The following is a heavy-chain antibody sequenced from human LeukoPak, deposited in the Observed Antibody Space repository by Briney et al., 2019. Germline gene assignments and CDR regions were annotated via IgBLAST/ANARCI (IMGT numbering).Heavy chain of an antibody. CDR2: ITHSGGST. CDR3: ARGRYSSSWYAGYYYYYMDV. V-gene: IGHV3-23*01. J-gene: IGHJ6*03. D-gene: IGHD6-13*01. CDR1: GFTFSNYA. Sequence: GGSLRLSCAASGFTFSNYAMSWVRQAPGEGLEWVSSITHSGGSTFYADSVKGRFTISRDNSKNSLYLQMNSLRAKDTAVYYCARGRYSSSWYAGYYYYYMDVWGKGTTVTISS.